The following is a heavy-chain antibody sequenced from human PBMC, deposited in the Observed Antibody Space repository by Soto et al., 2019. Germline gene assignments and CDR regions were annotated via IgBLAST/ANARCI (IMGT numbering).Heavy chain of an antibody. D-gene: IGHD3-22*01. Sequence: ASVKVSCKASGYTFTSYDINWVRQATGQGLEWMGWMSPNSGTTGYAQKFQGRVTMTRNTSISTAYMELSSLRSEDTAVYYCAGGYRTYYYDSRGYLENHDAFDIWGQGTMVPV. CDR2: MSPNSGTT. CDR3: AGGYRTYYYDSRGYLENHDAFDI. CDR1: GYTFTSYD. J-gene: IGHJ3*02. V-gene: IGHV1-8*01.